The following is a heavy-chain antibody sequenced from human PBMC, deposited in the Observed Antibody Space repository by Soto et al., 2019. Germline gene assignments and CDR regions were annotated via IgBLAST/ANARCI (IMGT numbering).Heavy chain of an antibody. CDR1: GGSISSGGYY. Sequence: SETLSLTCTVSGGSISSGGYYWRWIRQHPGKGLEWIGYIYYSGSTYYNPSLKSRVTISVDTSKNQFSLKLSSVTAADTAVYYCARAQDYYGSGALLDYWGQGTLVTVSS. D-gene: IGHD3-10*01. J-gene: IGHJ4*02. V-gene: IGHV4-31*03. CDR3: ARAQDYYGSGALLDY. CDR2: IYYSGST.